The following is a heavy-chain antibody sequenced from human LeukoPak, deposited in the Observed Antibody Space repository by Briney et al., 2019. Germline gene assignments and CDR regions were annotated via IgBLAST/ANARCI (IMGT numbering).Heavy chain of an antibody. Sequence: ASVKVSCKASGGTFSSYAISWVRQAPGQGLEWMGRIIPILGIANYAQKFQGRVTITADKSTSTAYMELSSLRSEDTAVYYCETTGGTYSGYDSRKVASLSWGQGTLVTVSS. V-gene: IGHV1-69*04. CDR3: ETTGGTYSGYDSRKVASLS. D-gene: IGHD5-12*01. CDR2: IIPILGIA. CDR1: GGTFSSYA. J-gene: IGHJ4*02.